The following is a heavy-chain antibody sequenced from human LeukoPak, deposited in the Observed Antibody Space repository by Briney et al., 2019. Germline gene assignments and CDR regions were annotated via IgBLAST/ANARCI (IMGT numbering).Heavy chain of an antibody. CDR3: ARGGVRGYCSGGSCYCEFDY. CDR2: LIPIFGTA. CDR1: GGTFSSCA. V-gene: IGHV1-69*06. D-gene: IGHD2-15*01. J-gene: IGHJ4*02. Sequence: WVKVSCQAWGGTFSSCAISWVRQAPGQGLEWKGGLIPIFGTANYAQKSQGRVTITADKSTRTAYMELSSLRSEDTAVYYCARGGVRGYCSGGSCYCEFDYWGQGTLVTVSS.